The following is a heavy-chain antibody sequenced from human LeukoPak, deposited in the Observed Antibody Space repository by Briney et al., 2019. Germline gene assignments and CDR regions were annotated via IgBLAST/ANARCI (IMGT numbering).Heavy chain of an antibody. D-gene: IGHD2/OR15-2a*01. J-gene: IGHJ6*03. Sequence: GESLKISCKGSGYSFTSYWIGWVRQMPGKGLEWMGIIYPGDSDTRYSPSFQGQVTISADKSISTAYLQWSSLKASDTAMYYCARGIFDSTPLYYYYYYVDVWGKGTTVTVSS. CDR3: ARGIFDSTPLYYYYYYVDV. V-gene: IGHV5-51*01. CDR2: IYPGDSDT. CDR1: GYSFTSYW.